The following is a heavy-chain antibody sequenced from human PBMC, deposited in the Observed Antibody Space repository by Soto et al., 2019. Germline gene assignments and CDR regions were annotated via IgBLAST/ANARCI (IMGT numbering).Heavy chain of an antibody. Sequence: EVQLVESGGGLVQPGGSLRLSCAASGFTFSSYSMNWVRQAPGKGLEWVSYISSSSSTIYYADSVKGRFTISRDNAKNSLYLQMNSLRAEDTAVYYCASGASCTGELDYGDSYYYYGMDVWGQGTTVTVSS. CDR3: ASGASCTGELDYGDSYYYYGMDV. CDR1: GFTFSSYS. CDR2: ISSSSSTI. V-gene: IGHV3-48*01. J-gene: IGHJ6*02. D-gene: IGHD4-17*01.